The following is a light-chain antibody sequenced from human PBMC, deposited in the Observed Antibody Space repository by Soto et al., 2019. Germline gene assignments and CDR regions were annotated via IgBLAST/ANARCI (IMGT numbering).Light chain of an antibody. J-gene: IGLJ1*01. CDR3: TSYTSSITYV. Sequence: QSVLPQPASVSVSPGQSITISCTGTSSDVGGYNYVSWYQQHPGKAPKLMIYEVSNRPSGVSNRFSGSKSGNTASLTISGLQAEDEADYYCTSYTSSITYVFGTGTKVTVL. V-gene: IGLV2-14*01. CDR1: SSDVGGYNY. CDR2: EVS.